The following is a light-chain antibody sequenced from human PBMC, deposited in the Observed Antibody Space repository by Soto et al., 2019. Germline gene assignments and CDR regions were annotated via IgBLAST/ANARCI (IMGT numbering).Light chain of an antibody. CDR2: GAS. Sequence: EIVMTQSPATLSVSPGERATLSCRASQSVRSNLAWYQQKPGQAPRLLIYGASTRATGIPARFSGSGSGTEFTFTISSLQPEDVATYYCQLYDNLLLTFAGGTKVDIK. J-gene: IGKJ4*01. V-gene: IGKV3-15*01. CDR1: QSVRSN. CDR3: QLYDNLLLT.